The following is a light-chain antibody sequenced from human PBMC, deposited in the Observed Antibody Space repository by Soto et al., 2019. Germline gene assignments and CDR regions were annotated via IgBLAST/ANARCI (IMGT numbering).Light chain of an antibody. CDR3: AAWDDSMNGYV. CDR2: SNN. V-gene: IGLV1-44*01. J-gene: IGLJ1*01. Sequence: QSVLTQPPSASGTPGQRVTISCSGSGSNIGSNTVNWYQQLPGTAPKLLIYSNNQRPSGVPDRFSGSKSGTSASLAISGLQSEDEADYYCAAWDDSMNGYVFGNGTKGTVL. CDR1: GSNIGSNT.